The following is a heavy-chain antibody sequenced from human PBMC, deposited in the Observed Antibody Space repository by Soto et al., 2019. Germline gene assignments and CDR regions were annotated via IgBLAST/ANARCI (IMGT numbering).Heavy chain of an antibody. CDR2: ISAYNGNT. CDR3: ARALDDWTPGAYYYFDY. CDR1: GYTFTIYG. J-gene: IGHJ4*02. D-gene: IGHD2-21*01. V-gene: IGHV1-18*01. Sequence: ASVKVSCTASGYTFTIYGISWVRQAPGQGFEWMGWISAYNGNTNYAQKLQGRVTMTTDTSTSTAYMELRSLRSDDTAVYYCARALDDWTPGAYYYFDYWGQGTLVTVSS.